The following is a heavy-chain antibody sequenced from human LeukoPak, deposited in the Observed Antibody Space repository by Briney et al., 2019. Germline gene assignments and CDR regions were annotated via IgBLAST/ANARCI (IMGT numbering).Heavy chain of an antibody. CDR1: GYTFTGYY. V-gene: IGHV1-2*02. D-gene: IGHD2-2*01. J-gene: IGHJ5*02. Sequence: ASVKVSCKASGYTFTGYYMHWVRQAPGQGLEWMGWINPNSGGTNYAQKFQGRVTMTRDTSISTAYMELSRLRSDDTAVYYCARDRARYCSSTSCYEFDPWGQGTLVTISS. CDR2: INPNSGGT. CDR3: ARDRARYCSSTSCYEFDP.